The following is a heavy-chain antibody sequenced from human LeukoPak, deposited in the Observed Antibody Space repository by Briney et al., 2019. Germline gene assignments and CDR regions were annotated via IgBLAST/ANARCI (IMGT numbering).Heavy chain of an antibody. CDR1: GGSIGTYY. Sequence: SETLSLTCTVSGGSIGTYYWSWVRQSPGKGLEWIGYIYVTGNRYNPYLQSRVTISVDTSRNQFFLKVSSVTAADTAVYYCARHIGGGIEDMDVWGKGTKVTVSS. V-gene: IGHV4-59*08. J-gene: IGHJ6*03. CDR3: ARHIGGGIEDMDV. CDR2: IYVTGN. D-gene: IGHD3-16*02.